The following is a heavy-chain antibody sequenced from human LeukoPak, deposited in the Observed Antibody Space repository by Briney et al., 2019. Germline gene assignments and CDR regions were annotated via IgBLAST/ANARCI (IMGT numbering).Heavy chain of an antibody. D-gene: IGHD2-21*02. Sequence: ASVKVSCKASGYTFTGYYMHWVRQAPGQGLEWVGRINPNSGGTNYAQKFQGRVTMTRDTSISTAYMELSRLISYDTAVYYCASESVLCGGDCFDLWGRGTLVTVSS. CDR1: GYTFTGYY. CDR2: INPNSGGT. J-gene: IGHJ2*01. V-gene: IGHV1-2*06. CDR3: ASESVLCGGDCFDL.